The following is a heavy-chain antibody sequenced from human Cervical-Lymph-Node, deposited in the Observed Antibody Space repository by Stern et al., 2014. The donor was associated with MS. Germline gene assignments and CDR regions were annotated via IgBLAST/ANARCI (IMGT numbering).Heavy chain of an antibody. Sequence: VQLVESGGGLVQPGRSLRLSCAASGFTFDDYAMHWVRQAPGKGLEWVSGISWNSGSIGYADSVKGRFTISRDNAKNSLYLQMNSLRAEDTALYYCAKDIEGYYDSSNIDYWGQGTLVTVSS. V-gene: IGHV3-9*01. D-gene: IGHD3-22*01. CDR1: GFTFDDYA. J-gene: IGHJ4*02. CDR3: AKDIEGYYDSSNIDY. CDR2: ISWNSGSI.